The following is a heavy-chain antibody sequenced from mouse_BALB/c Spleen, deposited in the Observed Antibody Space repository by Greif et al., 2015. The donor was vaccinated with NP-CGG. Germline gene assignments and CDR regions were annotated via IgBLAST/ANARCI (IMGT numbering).Heavy chain of an antibody. V-gene: IGHV2-2*02. J-gene: IGHJ3*01. Sequence: VQLQQSGPGLVQPSQSLSITCTVSGFSLTSYGVHWVRQSPGKGLEWLGVIWSGGSTDYNAAFISRLSISKDNSKSQVFFKMNSLQANDTAIYYCARNSLYHYGSSLAYWGQGTLVTVSA. CDR3: ARNSLYHYGSSLAY. CDR1: GFSLTSYG. D-gene: IGHD1-1*01. CDR2: IWSGGST.